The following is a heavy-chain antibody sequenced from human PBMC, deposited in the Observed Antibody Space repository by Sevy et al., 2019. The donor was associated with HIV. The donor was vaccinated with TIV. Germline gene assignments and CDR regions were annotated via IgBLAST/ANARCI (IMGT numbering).Heavy chain of an antibody. J-gene: IGHJ3*02. CDR3: ARNTYYLDSTGFGAFDI. CDR2: INWKTDNV. CDR1: GFTFDDYA. D-gene: IGHD3-22*01. V-gene: IGHV3-20*01. Sequence: GGSLRLSCAASGFTFDDYAMSWVRQAPGKGLEWVSAINWKTDNVGYADSVKGRFTSSRDNAKRSLYLQMNSLRPEDTALYHCARNTYYLDSTGFGAFDIWGQGIMVTVSS.